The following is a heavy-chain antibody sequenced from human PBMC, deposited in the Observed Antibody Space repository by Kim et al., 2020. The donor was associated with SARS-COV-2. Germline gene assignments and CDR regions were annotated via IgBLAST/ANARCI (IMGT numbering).Heavy chain of an antibody. CDR2: IYYSGST. J-gene: IGHJ5*02. Sequence: SETLSLTCTVSGGSISSSSYYWGWIRQPPGKGLEWIGSIYYSGSTYYNPSLKSRVTISVDTSKNQFSLKLSSVTAADTAVYYCARHPCSSTSCYTPNWFDPWGQGTLVTVSS. CDR1: GGSISSSSYY. CDR3: ARHPCSSTSCYTPNWFDP. D-gene: IGHD2-2*02. V-gene: IGHV4-39*01.